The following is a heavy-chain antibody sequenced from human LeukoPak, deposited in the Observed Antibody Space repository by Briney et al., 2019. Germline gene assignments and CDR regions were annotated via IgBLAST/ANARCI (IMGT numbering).Heavy chain of an antibody. CDR2: ISGSGGST. Sequence: GGSLRLSCAASGFTFSSYAMSWVRQAPGKGLEWVSAISGSGGSTYYADSVKGRFTISRDSSKNTLYLQMDSLRAEDTAVYYCAKDDIDSSGYYPGYFQHWGQGTLVTVSS. CDR1: GFTFSSYA. J-gene: IGHJ1*01. V-gene: IGHV3-23*01. D-gene: IGHD3-22*01. CDR3: AKDDIDSSGYYPGYFQH.